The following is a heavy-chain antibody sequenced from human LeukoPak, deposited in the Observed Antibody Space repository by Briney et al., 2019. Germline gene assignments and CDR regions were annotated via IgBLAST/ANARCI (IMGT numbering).Heavy chain of an antibody. V-gene: IGHV1-2*02. CDR1: GYTFTGYY. CDR2: INPNSGGT. Sequence: EASVKVSCKASGYTFTGYYMHWVRQAPGQGLEWMGWINPNSGGTNYAQKSQGRVTMTRDTSISTAYMELSRLRSDDTAVYYCARATYYDILTGPSYYFDYWGQGTLVTVSS. D-gene: IGHD3-9*01. CDR3: ARATYYDILTGPSYYFDY. J-gene: IGHJ4*02.